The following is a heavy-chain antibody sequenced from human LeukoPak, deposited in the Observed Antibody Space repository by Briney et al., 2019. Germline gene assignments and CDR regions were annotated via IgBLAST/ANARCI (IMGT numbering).Heavy chain of an antibody. D-gene: IGHD4-17*01. CDR3: ARGLTVTTVNWYMDV. V-gene: IGHV1-8*01. J-gene: IGHJ6*03. Sequence: GASVKVSCKASGYTFTSYDINWVRQATGQGLEWMGWMNPNSGNTGYAQKFQGRVTITADKSTSTAYMELSSLRSEDTAVYYCARGLTVTTVNWYMDVWGKGTTVTVSS. CDR1: GYTFTSYD. CDR2: MNPNSGNT.